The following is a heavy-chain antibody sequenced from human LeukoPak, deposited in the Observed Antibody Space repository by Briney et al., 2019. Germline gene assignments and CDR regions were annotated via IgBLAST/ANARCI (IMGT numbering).Heavy chain of an antibody. D-gene: IGHD5-18*01. V-gene: IGHV1-69*06. J-gene: IGHJ6*03. CDR1: GGTFSSYA. CDR3: ARWRGYSYASGYYYYYMDV. CDR2: IIPIFDTA. Sequence: GASVKVSCKASGGTFSSYAISWVRQAPGQGLEWMGGIIPIFDTANYAQKFQGRVTTTADKSTSTAYMELSSLRSEDTAVYYCARWRGYSYASGYYYYYMDVWGKGTTVTVSS.